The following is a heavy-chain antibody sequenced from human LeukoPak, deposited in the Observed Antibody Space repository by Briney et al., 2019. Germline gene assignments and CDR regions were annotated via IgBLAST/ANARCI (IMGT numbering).Heavy chain of an antibody. Sequence: GGSLRLSCAASGFTFSSYAMSWVRQAPGQGLEWMGGIIPIFGTANYAQKFQGRVTITADESTSTAYMELSSLRSEDTAVYYCARGYYDSSGYPYYFDYWGQGTLVTVSS. J-gene: IGHJ4*02. CDR3: ARGYYDSSGYPYYFDY. V-gene: IGHV1-69*01. CDR2: IIPIFGTA. CDR1: GFTFSSYA. D-gene: IGHD3-22*01.